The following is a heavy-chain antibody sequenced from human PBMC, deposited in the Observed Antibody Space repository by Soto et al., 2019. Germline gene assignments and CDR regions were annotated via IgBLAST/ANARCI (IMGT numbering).Heavy chain of an antibody. CDR1: GGSISSSSYY. J-gene: IGHJ6*02. D-gene: IGHD4-17*01. V-gene: IGHV4-39*01. Sequence: SETLSLTCTVSGGSISSSSYYWGWIRQPPGKGLEWIGCIYYSGSTYYNPSLKSRVTISVDTSKNQFSLKLSSVTAADTAVYYCARHGNTVTTGYYYGMDVWGQGTTVTVSS. CDR3: ARHGNTVTTGYYYGMDV. CDR2: IYYSGST.